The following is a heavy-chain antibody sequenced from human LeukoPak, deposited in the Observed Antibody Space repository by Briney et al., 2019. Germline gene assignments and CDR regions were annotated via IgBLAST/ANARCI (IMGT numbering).Heavy chain of an antibody. J-gene: IGHJ4*02. CDR1: GGSISSYY. CDR2: IYYSGST. CDR3: ARLYYDSSGYRFDY. D-gene: IGHD3-22*01. Sequence: SETLSLTCTVSGGSISSYYWSWIRQPPGKGLEWIGYIYYSGSTNYNPSLKSRVTISVDTSKNQFSLKLSYVTAADTAVYYCARLYYDSSGYRFDYWGQGTLVTVSS. V-gene: IGHV4-59*08.